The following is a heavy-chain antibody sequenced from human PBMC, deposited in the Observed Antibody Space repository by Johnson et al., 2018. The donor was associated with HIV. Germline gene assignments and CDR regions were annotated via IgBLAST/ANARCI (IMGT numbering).Heavy chain of an antibody. CDR3: ARNIAGAGRGAFDI. D-gene: IGHD6-19*01. J-gene: IGHJ3*02. V-gene: IGHV3-23*04. Sequence: VQLVESGGGLVQPGGSLRLSCAASGFTFSSYAMSWVRQAPGKGLESVSAISGSGGSTYYADSVKGRFTISRDNSKNTLYLQMNSLKTEDTAVYYCARNIAGAGRGAFDIWGQGTMVTVSS. CDR2: ISGSGGST. CDR1: GFTFSSYA.